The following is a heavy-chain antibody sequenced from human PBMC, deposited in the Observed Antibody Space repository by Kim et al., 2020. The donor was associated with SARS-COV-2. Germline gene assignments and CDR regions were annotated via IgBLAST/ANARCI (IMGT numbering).Heavy chain of an antibody. V-gene: IGHV3-30*04. J-gene: IGHJ5*02. CDR3: ARDLGSSWWDGWFDP. CDR2: ISYDGSNK. CDR1: GFTFSSYA. D-gene: IGHD6-13*01. Sequence: GGSLRLSCAASGFTFSSYAMHWVRQAPGKGLEWVAVISYDGSNKYYADSVKGRFTISRDNSKNTLYLQMNSLRAEDTAVYYCARDLGSSWWDGWFDPWGQGTLVTVSS.